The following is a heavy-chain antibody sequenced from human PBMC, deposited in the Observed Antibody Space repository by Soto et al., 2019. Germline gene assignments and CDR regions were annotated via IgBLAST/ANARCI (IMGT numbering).Heavy chain of an antibody. CDR1: GYTFTSYY. CDR2: INPSGGST. Sequence: GASVKVSCKASGYTFTSYYMHWVRQAPGQGLEWMGIINPSGGSTSYAQKFQGRVTMTRDTSTSTVYMELSSLRSEDTAVYYCASWSIAAAGTSPPNYYYGIDVWGQGTTVTVSS. V-gene: IGHV1-46*01. D-gene: IGHD6-13*01. J-gene: IGHJ6*02. CDR3: ASWSIAAAGTSPPNYYYGIDV.